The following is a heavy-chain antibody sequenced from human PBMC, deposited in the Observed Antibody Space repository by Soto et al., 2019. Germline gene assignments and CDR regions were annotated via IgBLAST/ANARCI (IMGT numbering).Heavy chain of an antibody. CDR1: GFTFSSYG. Sequence: QVQLVESGGGVVQPGRSLRLSCAASGFTFSSYGMHWVRQAPGKGLEWVAVISYDGSNKYYADSVKGRFTISRDNSKNXXYLQMNSLRAEDTAVYYCAKEGEGYGSGWLSPLDYWGQGTLVTVSS. CDR3: AKEGEGYGSGWLSPLDY. V-gene: IGHV3-30*18. J-gene: IGHJ4*02. D-gene: IGHD6-19*01. CDR2: ISYDGSNK.